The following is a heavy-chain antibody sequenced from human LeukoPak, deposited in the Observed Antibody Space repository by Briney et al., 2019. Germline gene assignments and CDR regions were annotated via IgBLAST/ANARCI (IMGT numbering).Heavy chain of an antibody. CDR2: IWYDGSNK. J-gene: IGHJ4*02. CDR3: ARAHFIYGDYPPYYFDY. CDR1: GFTFSSYG. V-gene: IGHV3-33*01. D-gene: IGHD4-17*01. Sequence: GGSLRLSCAASGFTFSSYGMHWVRQAPGKGLEWVAVIWYDGSNKYYADSVKGRFTISRDSSKNTLYLQMNSLRAEDTAVYYCARAHFIYGDYPPYYFDYWGQGTLVTVSS.